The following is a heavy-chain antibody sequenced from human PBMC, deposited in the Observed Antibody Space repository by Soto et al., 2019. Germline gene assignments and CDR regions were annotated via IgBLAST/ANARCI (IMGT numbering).Heavy chain of an antibody. J-gene: IGHJ4*02. V-gene: IGHV3-48*03. CDR1: GFTSSSYE. Sequence: GGSLRLSCAASGFTSSSYEMNWVRQAPGKGLEWVSYISSSGSTIYYADSVKGRFTISRDNAKNSLYLQMNSLRAEDTAVYYCAKSWYYYGSGSYPYFDYWGQGTLVTVSS. CDR2: ISSSGSTI. D-gene: IGHD3-10*01. CDR3: AKSWYYYGSGSYPYFDY.